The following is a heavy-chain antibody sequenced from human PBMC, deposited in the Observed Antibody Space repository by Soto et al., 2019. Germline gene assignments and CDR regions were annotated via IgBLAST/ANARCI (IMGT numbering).Heavy chain of an antibody. Sequence: PGESLKISCKGSGYSFTSYWIGWVRQMPGKGLEWMGIIYPGDSDTRYSPSFQGQVAISADKSISTAYLQWSSLKASDTAMYYCARRGESHVHGMDVWGQGTTVTVSS. J-gene: IGHJ6*02. CDR3: ARRGESHVHGMDV. CDR1: GYSFTSYW. D-gene: IGHD6-6*01. CDR2: IYPGDSDT. V-gene: IGHV5-51*01.